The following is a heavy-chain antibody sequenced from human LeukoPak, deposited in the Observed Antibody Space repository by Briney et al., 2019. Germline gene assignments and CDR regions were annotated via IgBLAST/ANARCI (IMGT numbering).Heavy chain of an antibody. J-gene: IGHJ4*02. Sequence: GGSLRLSCAASGFTFSTYYMHWVRQVPGKGLVWVSHISADENDIRYAESVKGRFTISRDNANNMLYLQMNNLRAEDTALYYCVRDDPSSIPLDYWGQGTLVTVSS. CDR1: GFTFSTYY. D-gene: IGHD2-2*01. CDR3: VRDDPSSIPLDY. V-gene: IGHV3-74*01. CDR2: ISADENDI.